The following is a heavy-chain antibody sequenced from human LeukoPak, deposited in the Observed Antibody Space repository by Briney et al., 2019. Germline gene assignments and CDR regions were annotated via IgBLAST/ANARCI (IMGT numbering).Heavy chain of an antibody. CDR1: GGSISSSSYY. CDR2: IYYSGST. J-gene: IGHJ5*02. V-gene: IGHV4-39*01. CDR3: ARRIGSWYRDHNWFDP. Sequence: SETLSLTCTVSGGSISSSSYYWGWIRQPPGKGLEWIGSIYYSGSTYHNPSLKSRVTISVDTSKNQFSLKLSSVTAADTAVYYYARRIGSWYRDHNWFDPWGQGTLVTVSS. D-gene: IGHD6-13*01.